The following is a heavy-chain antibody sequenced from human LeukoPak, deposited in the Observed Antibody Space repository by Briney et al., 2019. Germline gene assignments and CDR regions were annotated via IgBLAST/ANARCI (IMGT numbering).Heavy chain of an antibody. D-gene: IGHD5-24*01. Sequence: PSEILSLTCTVSGGSISSYYWSWIRQPPGKGLEWIGYIYYSGSTNYNPSLKSRVTISVDTSKNQFSLKLSSVTAADTAVYYCARSRDGYPTPYYFDYWGQGTLVTVSS. CDR1: GGSISSYY. CDR2: IYYSGST. J-gene: IGHJ4*02. CDR3: ARSRDGYPTPYYFDY. V-gene: IGHV4-59*08.